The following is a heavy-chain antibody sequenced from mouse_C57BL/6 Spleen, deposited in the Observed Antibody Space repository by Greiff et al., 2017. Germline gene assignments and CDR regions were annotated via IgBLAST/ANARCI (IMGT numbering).Heavy chain of an antibody. D-gene: IGHD2-1*01. CDR3: ARCYGNYDYFDY. Sequence: EVQLQQSGPELVKPGASVKISCKASGYTFSDYYMNWVHQGHGKSLEWIGDINSNNGGTCYIQTLKGNVTLTVDKSTSTAYMELRRLTSEDSAVYYCARCYGNYDYFDYWGQGTTLTVSS. J-gene: IGHJ2*01. V-gene: IGHV1-26*01. CDR1: GYTFSDYY. CDR2: INSNNGGT.